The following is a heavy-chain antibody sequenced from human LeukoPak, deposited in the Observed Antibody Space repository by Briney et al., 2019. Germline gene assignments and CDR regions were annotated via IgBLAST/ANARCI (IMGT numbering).Heavy chain of an antibody. Sequence: PGGSLRLSCEASGFXFSSYGMSWVRQAPGKGLEWVSGINWNGGRTGYADSVKGRFTISRDNDKNSLYLQMNSLRAEDTALYYCARGYGSGSHLYWGQGTLVSVSS. J-gene: IGHJ4*02. CDR2: INWNGGRT. V-gene: IGHV3-20*04. CDR1: GFXFSSYG. CDR3: ARGYGSGSHLY. D-gene: IGHD3-10*01.